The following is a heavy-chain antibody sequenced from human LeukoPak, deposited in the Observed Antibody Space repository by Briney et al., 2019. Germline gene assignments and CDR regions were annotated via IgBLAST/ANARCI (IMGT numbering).Heavy chain of an antibody. J-gene: IGHJ3*02. CDR3: ARSPGHTVVTYLGAFDI. CDR1: GFPFNSYW. V-gene: IGHV3-7*01. CDR2: IKEDGSEK. D-gene: IGHD4-23*01. Sequence: GGSLRLSCAASGFPFNSYWMTWVRQAPGKGLEWVANIKEDGSEKYYVDSVKGRFTISRDNAKNSLYLQMNSLRAEDTAVYYCARSPGHTVVTYLGAFDIWGQGTMVTVSS.